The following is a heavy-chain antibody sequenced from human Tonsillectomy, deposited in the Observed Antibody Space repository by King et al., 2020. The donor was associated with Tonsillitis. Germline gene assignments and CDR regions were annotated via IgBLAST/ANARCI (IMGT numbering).Heavy chain of an antibody. V-gene: IGHV3-43*02. CDR1: GFTFDDYA. J-gene: IGHJ6*03. D-gene: IGHD6-6*01. Sequence: VQLVESGGGVVQPGGSLRLSCAASGFTFDDYAMHWVRQAPGKGLEWVSRISGEGSITYYADSVKGRFTISRDNSKNSLYLQMNSLRTEDTALYYCAKDIVVPPYSSSPFYYYYMDVWGKGTTVTVSS. CDR3: AKDIVVPPYSSSPFYYYYMDV. CDR2: ISGEGSIT.